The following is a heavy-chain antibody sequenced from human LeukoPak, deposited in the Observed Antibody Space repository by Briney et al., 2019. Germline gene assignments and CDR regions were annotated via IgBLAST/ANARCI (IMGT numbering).Heavy chain of an antibody. CDR2: ISSSGSTI. D-gene: IGHD6-13*01. CDR1: GFTFSSYE. J-gene: IGHJ6*03. CDR3: ARMQIPEYSSWYRAYYYMDV. V-gene: IGHV3-48*03. Sequence: GGSLRLSCAASGFTFSSYEMNWVRQAPGKGLEWVSYISSSGSTIYYADSVKGRFTISRDNAKNSLYLQMNSLRSEDTAVYYCARMQIPEYSSWYRAYYYMDVWGKGTTVTISS.